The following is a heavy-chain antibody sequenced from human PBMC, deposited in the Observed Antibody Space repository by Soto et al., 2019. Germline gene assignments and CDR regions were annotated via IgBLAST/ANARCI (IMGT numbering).Heavy chain of an antibody. V-gene: IGHV3-74*03. D-gene: IGHD2-2*01. Sequence: EVQLVVSGGDLVQPGGSLRLSCAASGFTFSGHWMHWVRQVPGKGLEWVSRINTDGGSSAYADSVKGRFTLSRNNAKNTLYLQMNGLRAEDTAVYYCAREAGYCSRTSCYRRAFDTWGQGTTLTVSS. J-gene: IGHJ3*02. CDR1: GFTFSGHW. CDR3: AREAGYCSRTSCYRRAFDT. CDR2: INTDGGSS.